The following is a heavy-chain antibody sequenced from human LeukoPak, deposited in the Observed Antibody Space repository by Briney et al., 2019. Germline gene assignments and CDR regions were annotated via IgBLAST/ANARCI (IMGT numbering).Heavy chain of an antibody. V-gene: IGHV1-69*04. CDR1: GGTFSSYA. CDR3: ARDRLWDYYDSSGYERLDY. Sequence: ASVKVSCKASGGTFSSYAISWVRQAPGQGLEWMGRIIPILGIANYAQKFQGRVTITADKSTSTAYMELSSLRSEDTAVYYCARDRLWDYYDSSGYERLDYWGQGTLVTVSS. CDR2: IIPILGIA. J-gene: IGHJ4*02. D-gene: IGHD3-22*01.